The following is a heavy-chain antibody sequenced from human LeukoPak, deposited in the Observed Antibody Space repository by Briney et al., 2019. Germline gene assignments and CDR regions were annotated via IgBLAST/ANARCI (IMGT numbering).Heavy chain of an antibody. J-gene: IGHJ4*02. CDR3: AKMADYYYDSSGPFDY. V-gene: IGHV3-33*06. CDR2: IWYDGSNK. CDR1: GFTFSSYG. Sequence: GRSLRLSCAASGFTFSSYGMHWVRQAPGKGLEWVAVIWYDGSNKYYADSVKGRFTISRDNSKNTPYLQMNSLRAEDTAVYYCAKMADYYYDSSGPFDYWGQGTLVTVSS. D-gene: IGHD3-22*01.